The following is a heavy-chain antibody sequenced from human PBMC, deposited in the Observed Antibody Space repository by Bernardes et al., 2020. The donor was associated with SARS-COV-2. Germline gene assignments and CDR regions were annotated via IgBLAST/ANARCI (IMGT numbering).Heavy chain of an antibody. D-gene: IGHD1-26*01. J-gene: IGHJ6*02. CDR2: INHSGST. CDR1: GGSFSGYY. V-gene: IGHV4-34*01. CDR3: ARGEDSGSYRYYYYYGMDV. Sequence: SETLSLTCAVYGGSFSGYYWSWIRQPPGKGLEWIGEINHSGSTNYNPSLKSRVTISVDTSKNQFSLKLSSVTAADTAVYYCARGEDSGSYRYYYYYGMDVWGQGTTVTVSS.